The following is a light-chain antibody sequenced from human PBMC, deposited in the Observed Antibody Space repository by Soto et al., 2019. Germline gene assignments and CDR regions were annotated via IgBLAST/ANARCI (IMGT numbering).Light chain of an antibody. V-gene: IGKV3-20*01. CDR2: DTS. Sequence: EIVWTQSPGTLSVSPGEKVTLSCRASQTVTNIFLAWYQQKPGQAPRLLIYDTSIRATGIPDRFSVSGSGTNFSLTISGLEPEDFAVSYCLQSDISWTFGQGTKVDIK. CDR3: LQSDISWT. J-gene: IGKJ1*01. CDR1: QTVTNIF.